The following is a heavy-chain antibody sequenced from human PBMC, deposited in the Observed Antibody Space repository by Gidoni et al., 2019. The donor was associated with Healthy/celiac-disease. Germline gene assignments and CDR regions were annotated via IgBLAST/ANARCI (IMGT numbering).Heavy chain of an antibody. V-gene: IGHV3-30-3*01. CDR2: ISYDGSNK. J-gene: IGHJ5*02. D-gene: IGHD2-21*02. Sequence: QVQLVESGGGVVQPGRSLRLPCADSGFTSCSYAMHGVRQAPGKGPEWVAVISYDGSNKYYADSVKGRFTISRDNSKNTLYLQMNSLRAEDTAVYYCARDSLAYCGGDCYSPPWFDPWGQGTLVTVSS. CDR1: GFTSCSYA. CDR3: ARDSLAYCGGDCYSPPWFDP.